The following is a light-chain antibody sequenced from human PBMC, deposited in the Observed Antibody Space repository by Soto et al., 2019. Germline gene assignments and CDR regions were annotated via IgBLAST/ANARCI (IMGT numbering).Light chain of an antibody. CDR1: SSNIGAGHD. V-gene: IGLV1-40*01. J-gene: IGLJ1*01. CDR3: QSYDSSLSGSRV. CDR2: GNS. Sequence: QSVLTQPPSVSGAPGQRVTISCTGSSSNIGAGHDVHWYQQLPGTAPKLLIYGNSNRPSGVPDRFSGSKSGTSASLAITGVQAEEEADYYCQSYDSSLSGSRVFGTGTKVTVL.